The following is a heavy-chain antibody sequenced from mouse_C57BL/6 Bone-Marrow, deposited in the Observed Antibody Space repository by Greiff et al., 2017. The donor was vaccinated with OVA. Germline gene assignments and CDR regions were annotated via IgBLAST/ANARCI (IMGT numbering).Heavy chain of an antibody. Sequence: VQLQQSGAELVRPGASVKLSCTASGFNIKDDYMHWVKQRPEQGLEWIGWIDPENGDTEYASKFQGKATITADTSSNTAYLQLSSLTSEDTAVDYCMNYYGSSEVYVGCWGQGTTLTVSS. D-gene: IGHD1-1*01. V-gene: IGHV14-4*01. CDR3: MNYYGSSEVYVGC. J-gene: IGHJ2*01. CDR1: GFNIKDDY. CDR2: IDPENGDT.